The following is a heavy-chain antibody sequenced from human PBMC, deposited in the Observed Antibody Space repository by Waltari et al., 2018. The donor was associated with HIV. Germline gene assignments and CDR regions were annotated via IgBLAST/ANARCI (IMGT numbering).Heavy chain of an antibody. D-gene: IGHD2-21*01. CDR2: IYYSGST. J-gene: IGHJ6*02. Sequence: QLQLQESGPGLVKPSETLSLTCTVSGGSISRSSYYWGWNRQPPGKGLECIGSIYYSGSTYYNPSLKSRVTISVDTSKNQFSLKLSSVTAADTAVYYCARIVKPTHYYYGMDVWGQGTTVTVSS. V-gene: IGHV4-39*01. CDR1: GGSISRSSYY. CDR3: ARIVKPTHYYYGMDV.